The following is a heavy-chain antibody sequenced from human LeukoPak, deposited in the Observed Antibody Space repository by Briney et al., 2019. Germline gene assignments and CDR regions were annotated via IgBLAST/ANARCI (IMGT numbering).Heavy chain of an antibody. V-gene: IGHV3-66*04. CDR2: IYSGGSA. Sequence: GGSLRLSCAASGXTVSSNYVNWVRQAPGKGLEWVFVIYSGGSAYYADSVKGRFTISRDNSKNTLYLQMNSLRADDTAVYYCASQRRVDLGFAFNLWGQGTMVTVSS. J-gene: IGHJ3*01. CDR3: ASQRRVDLGFAFNL. CDR1: GXTVSSNY. D-gene: IGHD3-9*01.